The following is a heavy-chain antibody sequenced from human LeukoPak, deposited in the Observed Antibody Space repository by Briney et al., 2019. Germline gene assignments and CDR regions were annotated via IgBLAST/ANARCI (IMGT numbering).Heavy chain of an antibody. V-gene: IGHV4-34*01. CDR3: ARVGGYCSSTSCLSYYYYYYMDV. CDR2: INHSGST. CDR1: GGSFSGYY. D-gene: IGHD2-2*01. J-gene: IGHJ6*03. Sequence: SETLSLTCAVYGGSFSGYYWSWIRQPPGKGLEWIGEINHSGSTNYNPSLKSRVTISVDTSKNQFSLKLSSVTAADTAVYYCARVGGYCSSTSCLSYYYYYYMDVWGKGTTVTVSS.